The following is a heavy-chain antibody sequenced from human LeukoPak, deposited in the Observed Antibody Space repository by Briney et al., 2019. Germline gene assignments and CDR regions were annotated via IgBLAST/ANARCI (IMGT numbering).Heavy chain of an antibody. CDR3: ARAPPPMYSSSAPFDY. CDR2: IYTSGNT. J-gene: IGHJ4*02. D-gene: IGHD6-6*01. V-gene: IGHV4-4*09. Sequence: SGTLSLTCTVSGGSISTYYWNWIRQPPGKGLEWLGYIYTSGNTDYNPSLKGRVTISVDTSKNLFSLNLSSVTAADTAVYYCARAPPPMYSSSAPFDYWGQGSPVSVSS. CDR1: GGSISTYY.